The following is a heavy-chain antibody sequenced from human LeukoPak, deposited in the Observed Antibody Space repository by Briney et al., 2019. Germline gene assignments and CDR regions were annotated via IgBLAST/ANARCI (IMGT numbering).Heavy chain of an antibody. D-gene: IGHD1-20*01. V-gene: IGHV4-34*01. CDR3: ARDRGEDNWNDGAIDY. J-gene: IGHJ4*02. CDR1: GGSFSGYY. CDR2: INHSGST. Sequence: SETRSLTCAVYGGSFSGYYWSWIRQPPRKGLEWIGEINHSGSTNYNPSLKSRVTISVDTSKNQFSLKLSSVTAADTAVYYCARDRGEDNWNDGAIDYWGQGTLVTVSS.